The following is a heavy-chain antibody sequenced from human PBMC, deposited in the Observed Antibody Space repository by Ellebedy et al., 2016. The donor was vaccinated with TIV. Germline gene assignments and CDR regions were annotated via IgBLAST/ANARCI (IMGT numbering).Heavy chain of an antibody. CDR2: INPSGGST. CDR3: ARARGSGSYWYYFDY. D-gene: IGHD1-26*01. J-gene: IGHJ4*02. V-gene: IGHV1-46*01. CDR1: GYTFTSYY. Sequence: ASVKVSXXASGYTFTSYYMHWVRQAPGQGLEWMGIINPSGGSTSYAQKFQGRVTMTRDTSTSTVYMELSSLRSEDTAVYYCARARGSGSYWYYFDYWGQGTLVTVSS.